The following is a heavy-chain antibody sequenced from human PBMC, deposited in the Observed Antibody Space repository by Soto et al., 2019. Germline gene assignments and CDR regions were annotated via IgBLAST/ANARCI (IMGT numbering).Heavy chain of an antibody. D-gene: IGHD3-10*01. CDR1: GYTFTSYG. CDR3: ARMEGFGESYYYYYMDV. V-gene: IGHV1-18*01. J-gene: IGHJ6*03. Sequence: GASVKVSCKASGYTFTSYGISWVRQAPGQGLEWMGWISAYNGNTNYAQKLQGRVTMTTDTSISTAYMELSSLRSEDTAVYYCARMEGFGESYYYYYMDVWGKGTTVTVSS. CDR2: ISAYNGNT.